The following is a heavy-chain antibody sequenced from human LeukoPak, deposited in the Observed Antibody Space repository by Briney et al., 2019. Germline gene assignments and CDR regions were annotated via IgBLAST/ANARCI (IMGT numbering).Heavy chain of an antibody. CDR1: GSTFTNYA. Sequence: SVKVSCKASGSTFTNYAINWVRQAPGQGLEWMGRIIPILDVTNYAQKFQGRVTITADQSTSTAYMELSSLRSEDTAVYYCARGGGVDILTGFQYWGQGTLVTVSS. D-gene: IGHD3-9*01. CDR3: ARGGGVDILTGFQY. V-gene: IGHV1-69*04. CDR2: IIPILDVT. J-gene: IGHJ4*02.